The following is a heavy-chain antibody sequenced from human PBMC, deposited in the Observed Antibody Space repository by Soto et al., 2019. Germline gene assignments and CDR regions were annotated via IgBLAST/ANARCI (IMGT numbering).Heavy chain of an antibody. CDR3: AREYYDFWSVTYSYYGMDV. CDR1: GGSISRYY. J-gene: IGHJ6*02. Sequence: PSETLSLTGSVSGGSISRYYWSWVRQPPGRGLEWIGNIFSSGTTNYNPSLESRVTISVDTSKNQVSLILNAVTAADTAVYYCAREYYDFWSVTYSYYGMDVWGHGTTVTVSS. V-gene: IGHV4-59*01. CDR2: IFSSGTT. D-gene: IGHD3-3*01.